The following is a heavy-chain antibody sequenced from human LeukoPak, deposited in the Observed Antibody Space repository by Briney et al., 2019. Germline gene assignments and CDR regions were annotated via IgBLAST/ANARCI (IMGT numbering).Heavy chain of an antibody. CDR1: GGSISSGGYY. J-gene: IGHJ3*02. D-gene: IGHD2-15*01. CDR2: IYYSGST. Sequence: PSETLSLTCTVSGGSISSGGYYWSWIRQHPGKGLEWIGYIYYSGSTYYNPSLKSRVTISVDTSKNQFSLKLSSVTAADTAVYYCARVARGYSGYEPKYYSGGSCYPNDAFDIWGQGTMVTVSS. CDR3: ARVARGYSGYEPKYYSGGSCYPNDAFDI. V-gene: IGHV4-31*03.